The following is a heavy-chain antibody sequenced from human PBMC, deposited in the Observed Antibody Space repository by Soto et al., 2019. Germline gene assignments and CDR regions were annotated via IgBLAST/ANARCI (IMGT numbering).Heavy chain of an antibody. D-gene: IGHD1-26*01. CDR1: GYTFTSYG. V-gene: IGHV1-18*01. J-gene: IGHJ6*02. CDR3: ARERGRGDYYNNFYYDGMDV. Sequence: ASVKVSCKASGYTFTSYGISWVRQAPGQGLEWMGWISTYNDNTNYAQKLQGRVTMTTDTSTNTVYMELRSLRSDDTAVYYCARERGRGDYYNNFYYDGMDVWGQGNTVTVSS. CDR2: ISTYNDNT.